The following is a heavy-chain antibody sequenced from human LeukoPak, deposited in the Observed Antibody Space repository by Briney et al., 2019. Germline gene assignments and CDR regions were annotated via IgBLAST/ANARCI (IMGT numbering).Heavy chain of an antibody. CDR2: ISYSGNT. CDR1: GGSITSYY. D-gene: IGHD3-3*01. V-gene: IGHV4-59*01. Sequence: SETLSLSCTVSGGSITSYYWSWIRQPPGKGLEWIGYISYSGNTNYSPSLKSRVTISVDTSKNRFSLKVNSVTAADTAVYYCAKNGQSGFSFDPWGQGTLVTVSS. CDR3: AKNGQSGFSFDP. J-gene: IGHJ5*02.